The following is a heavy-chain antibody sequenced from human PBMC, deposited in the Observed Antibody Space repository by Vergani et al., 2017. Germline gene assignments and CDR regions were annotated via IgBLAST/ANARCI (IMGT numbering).Heavy chain of an antibody. CDR2: IYYSGST. D-gene: IGHD4-17*01. V-gene: IGHV4-31*11. CDR1: GGSISSGGYY. CDR3: AREYGDSEGYYYGMDV. J-gene: IGHJ6*02. Sequence: QVQLQESGPGLVKPSQTLSLTCAVSGGSISSGGYYWSWIRQHPGKGLEWIGYIYYSGSTDSNPSLKSRVTISVDESKNQFSLKLTSVTAADTAVYYCAREYGDSEGYYYGMDVWGPGTTVTVSS.